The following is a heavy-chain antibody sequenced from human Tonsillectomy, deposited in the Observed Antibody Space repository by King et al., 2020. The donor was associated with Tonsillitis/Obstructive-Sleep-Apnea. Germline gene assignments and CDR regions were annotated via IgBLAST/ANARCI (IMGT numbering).Heavy chain of an antibody. CDR2: INPNSGGT. D-gene: IGHD2-2*01. Sequence: VQLVESGAEVKKPGASVKVSCKASGDTFTGYYMHWVRQAPGQGLEWMGRINPNSGGTNYAQKFQGRVTMTRDTSISTAYMELSRLRSDDTAVYYCARDLLDIVVVPAAQSGWFDPWGQGTLVTVSS. CDR3: ARDLLDIVVVPAAQSGWFDP. J-gene: IGHJ5*02. V-gene: IGHV1-2*06. CDR1: GDTFTGYY.